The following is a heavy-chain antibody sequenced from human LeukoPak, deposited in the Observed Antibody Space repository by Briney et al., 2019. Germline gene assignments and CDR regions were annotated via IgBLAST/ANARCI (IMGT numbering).Heavy chain of an antibody. CDR2: IYTSESGST. Sequence: SETLSLTCTVSGGSVSSYYWNWIRQPAGKGLEWIGRIYTSESGSTNYNPSLKSRVTMSVDTSKNQFSLKLTSVTAADTAVYYCAREKRENSYFWGSYRPSEWGLRYFDYWGQGTLVTVSS. CDR3: AREKRENSYFWGSYRPSEWGLRYFDY. D-gene: IGHD3-16*02. V-gene: IGHV4-4*07. J-gene: IGHJ4*02. CDR1: GGSVSSYY.